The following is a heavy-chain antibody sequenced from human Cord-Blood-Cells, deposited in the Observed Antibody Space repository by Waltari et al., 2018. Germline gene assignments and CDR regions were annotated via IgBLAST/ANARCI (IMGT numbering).Heavy chain of an antibody. J-gene: IGHJ5*02. CDR3: AREDSNYNWFDP. CDR2: CYYSGTT. D-gene: IGHD4-4*01. Sequence: QVQLQESCPGLVRPSQTLSLTCTVSGGSITRGGSYWSWIRQDPGKGLEWIGYCYYSGTTYDNPALNSRVTISVDTYKNQFSLKLSSVTDADTAVYYCAREDSNYNWFDPWGQGTLVTVSS. CDR1: GGSITRGGSY. V-gene: IGHV4-31*03.